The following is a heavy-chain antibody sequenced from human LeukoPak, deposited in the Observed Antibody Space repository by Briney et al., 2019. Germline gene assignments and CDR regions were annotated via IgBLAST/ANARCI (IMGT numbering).Heavy chain of an antibody. J-gene: IGHJ4*02. V-gene: IGHV4-39*01. D-gene: IGHD7-27*01. Sequence: PSETLSLTCTVSGGSISSTSYYWGWIRQPPGKGLEWIGSIYYSGSTYYNPSLKSRVTISVDTSKNQFSLKLSSVTAADTAVYYCARTNWGGLDYFDYWGQGTLVTVSS. CDR3: ARTNWGGLDYFDY. CDR1: GGSISSTSYY. CDR2: IYYSGST.